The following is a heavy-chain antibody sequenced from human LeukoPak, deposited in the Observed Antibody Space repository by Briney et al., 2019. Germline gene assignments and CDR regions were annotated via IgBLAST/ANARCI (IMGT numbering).Heavy chain of an antibody. CDR2: INPKSGDT. D-gene: IGHD4-23*01. CDR1: GYTFTGYY. CDR3: ARAGIYGGLFDY. Sequence: ASVKVSCKASGYTFTGYYIHWVRQAPGQGLEWMGRINPKSGDTNYAQKFQGRVTMTRDTSTSTVYMELSSLRSEDTAVYYCARAGIYGGLFDYWGQGTLVTVSS. V-gene: IGHV1-2*06. J-gene: IGHJ4*02.